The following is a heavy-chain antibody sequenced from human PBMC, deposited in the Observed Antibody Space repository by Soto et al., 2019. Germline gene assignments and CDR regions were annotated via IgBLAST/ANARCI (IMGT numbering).Heavy chain of an antibody. V-gene: IGHV3-30*18. D-gene: IGHD1-26*01. CDR2: ISYDGSNT. CDR1: GFTFSSYG. CDR3: AKEGGLSGSYYISSSYYFDY. Sequence: SLRLSCAASGFTFSSYGMHRVRQAPGKGLEWVAIISYDGSNTYYADSVKGRFTISRDNSKNTLYLQMNSLRAEDTSVYYCAKEGGLSGSYYISSSYYFDYWGQGTLVTVSS. J-gene: IGHJ4*02.